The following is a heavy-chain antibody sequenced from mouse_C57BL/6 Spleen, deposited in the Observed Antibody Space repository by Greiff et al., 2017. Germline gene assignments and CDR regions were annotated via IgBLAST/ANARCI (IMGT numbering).Heavy chain of an antibody. Sequence: VQLQQPGAELVMPGASVTLSCKASGYTFTSYWMHWVKQRPGQGLEWNGEIDPSDSYTNYNQTFKGKSTLTVDKSSSTAYMQLSSLASEDSAVYYCARRGYYDAMDYWGQGTSVTVSS. CDR2: IDPSDSYT. CDR3: ARRGYYDAMDY. CDR1: GYTFTSYW. J-gene: IGHJ4*01. V-gene: IGHV1-69*01.